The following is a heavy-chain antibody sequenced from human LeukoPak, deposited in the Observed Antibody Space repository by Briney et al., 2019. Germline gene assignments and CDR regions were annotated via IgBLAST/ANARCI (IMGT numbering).Heavy chain of an antibody. J-gene: IGHJ4*02. CDR1: GFTFSSYA. CDR2: ISGSGGST. CDR3: ARGNSSSWYGREGY. Sequence: GGSLRLSCAASGFTFSSYAMSWVRQSPGKGLEWVSAISGSGGSTYYADSVKGRFTISRDNSKNTLYPQMNSLRAEDTAVYYCARGNSSSWYGREGYWGQGTLVTVSS. D-gene: IGHD6-13*01. V-gene: IGHV3-23*01.